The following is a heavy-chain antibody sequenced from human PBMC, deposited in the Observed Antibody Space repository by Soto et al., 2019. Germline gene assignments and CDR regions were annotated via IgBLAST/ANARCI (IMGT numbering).Heavy chain of an antibody. CDR2: ISGSGGST. CDR3: AKESIVLSLYAYGGWYFDY. Sequence: EVQLLESGGGLVQPGGSLRLSCAASGFTFSSYAMSWVRQAPGKGLEWVSAISGSGGSTYYADSVKGRFTISRDNSKNTLNLQMNSRRTEDTAVYYGAKESIVLSLYAYGGWYFDYWGQGTLVTGSS. D-gene: IGHD2-8*01. CDR1: GFTFSSYA. J-gene: IGHJ4*02. V-gene: IGHV3-23*01.